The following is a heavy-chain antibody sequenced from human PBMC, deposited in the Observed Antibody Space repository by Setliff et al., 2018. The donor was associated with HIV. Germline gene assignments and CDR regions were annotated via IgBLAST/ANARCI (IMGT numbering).Heavy chain of an antibody. CDR1: GGSFSGYY. D-gene: IGHD3-3*01. Sequence: PSETLSLTCAVYGGSFSGYYWSWIRQPPGKGLEWIGEINHSGSTNYNPSLKSRVTISVDTSKNQFSLKLTSMTAADTAVYYCARGAYFWSGYSRPGWFDPWGQGTLVTVSS. J-gene: IGHJ5*02. CDR3: ARGAYFWSGYSRPGWFDP. CDR2: INHSGST. V-gene: IGHV4-34*01.